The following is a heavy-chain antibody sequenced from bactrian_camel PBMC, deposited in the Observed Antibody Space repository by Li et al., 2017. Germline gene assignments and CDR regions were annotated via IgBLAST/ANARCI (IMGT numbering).Heavy chain of an antibody. CDR1: GFTFSSDD. D-gene: IGHD5*01. J-gene: IGHJ4*01. CDR2: INSGGGST. Sequence: VQLVESGGGLAQPGGSLRLSCAASGFTFSSDDMSWVRQAPGKGLEWVSAINSGGGSTYYADSVKGRFKISRDDAKKTTYLQMDRLNAEDTAMYYCVADPNGWAGVVYARISSLARGPRSPSP. V-gene: IGHV3S40*01.